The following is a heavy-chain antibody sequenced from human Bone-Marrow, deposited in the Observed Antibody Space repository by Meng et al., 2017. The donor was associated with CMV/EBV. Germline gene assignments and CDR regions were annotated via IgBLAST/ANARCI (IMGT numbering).Heavy chain of an antibody. V-gene: IGHV1-69*05. CDR3: ARVGKYDFWSGYPSNWFDP. J-gene: IGHJ5*02. D-gene: IGHD3-3*01. CDR2: IIPIFGTA. CDR1: GGTFSSYA. Sequence: SVKVSCKASGGTFSSYAISWVRQAPGQGLEWMGGIIPIFGTANYAQKFQGRVTITTDESTSTAYMELSSLRSEDTAVYYCARVGKYDFWSGYPSNWFDPWGQGTLVTVSS.